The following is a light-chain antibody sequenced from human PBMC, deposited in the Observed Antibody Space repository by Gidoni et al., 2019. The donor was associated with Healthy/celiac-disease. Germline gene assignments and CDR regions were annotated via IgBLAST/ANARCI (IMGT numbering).Light chain of an antibody. CDR1: ALPKQY. J-gene: IGLJ3*02. CDR2: KDS. CDR3: QSADSSPWV. V-gene: IGLV3-25*03. Sequence: SYALTQPPSVSVSPGLTARLTCSGDALPKQYAYWYQQKPGQPPVLVIYKDSERPSGSPERFSGSSSGTTVTLTISGVHAEDEADYYCQSADSSPWVFGGGTKLTV.